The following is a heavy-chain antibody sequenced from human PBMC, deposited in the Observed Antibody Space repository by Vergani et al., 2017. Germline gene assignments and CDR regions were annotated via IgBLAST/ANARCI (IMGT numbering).Heavy chain of an antibody. Sequence: QVQLQESGPGLVKPSETLSLTCTVSGGSISSYYWSWIRQPPGKGLEWIGYIYYSGSTNYNPSLKRRVTISVDTSKNQFSLKLSSVTAADTAVYYCARDVVVPAAMGYYYGMDVWGQGTTVTVSS. V-gene: IGHV4-59*01. CDR2: IYYSGST. CDR1: GGSISSYY. D-gene: IGHD2-2*01. J-gene: IGHJ6*02. CDR3: ARDVVVPAAMGYYYGMDV.